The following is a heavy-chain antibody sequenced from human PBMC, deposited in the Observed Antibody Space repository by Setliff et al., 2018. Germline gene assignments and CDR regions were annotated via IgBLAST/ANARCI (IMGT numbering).Heavy chain of an antibody. CDR3: ASYSSTRVLFY. CDR2: IYYSGST. J-gene: IGHJ4*02. D-gene: IGHD2-15*01. V-gene: IGHV4-59*12. Sequence: ASETLSLTCTVSGGSISSYYWSWIRQPPGKGLEWIGYIYYSGSTNYNPSLKSRVTISVDKSKNQFSLKLSSVTAADTAVYYCASYSSTRVLFYWGQGTLVTVSS. CDR1: GGSISSYY.